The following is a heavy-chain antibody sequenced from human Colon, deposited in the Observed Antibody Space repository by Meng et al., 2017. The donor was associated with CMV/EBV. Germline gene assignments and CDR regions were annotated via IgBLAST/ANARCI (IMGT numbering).Heavy chain of an antibody. CDR3: ARMALHWYFDL. Sequence: LQATRPALVKPSDTLSLTCTCSGDSTSGRSYYWCWIRQPPGKVLEWIASIYYTGNDYHNPSLKSRVTISIDTSNNQFSLRLTSVTAADTAVYYCARMALHWYFDLWGRGTLVTVSS. V-gene: IGHV4-39*07. CDR1: GDSTSGRSYY. D-gene: IGHD5-24*01. CDR2: IYYTGND. J-gene: IGHJ2*01.